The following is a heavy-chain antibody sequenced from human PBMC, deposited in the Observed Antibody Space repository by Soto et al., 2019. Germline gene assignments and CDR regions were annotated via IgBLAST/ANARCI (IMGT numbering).Heavy chain of an antibody. D-gene: IGHD6-6*01. Sequence: PGGSLRLCWAASGVTRSGHGGDWVRKAPGKGLEYVSGISSNGVGTYYANSVQGRFTISRDNSKNTVYLQMGSLRPEDMAVYYCARRARPDFYYMDVWGKGTTVTVSS. CDR1: GVTRSGHG. CDR2: ISSNGVGT. CDR3: ARRARPDFYYMDV. V-gene: IGHV3-64*01. J-gene: IGHJ6*03.